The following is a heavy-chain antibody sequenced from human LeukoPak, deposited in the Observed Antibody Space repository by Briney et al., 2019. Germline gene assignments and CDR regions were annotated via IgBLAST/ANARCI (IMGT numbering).Heavy chain of an antibody. J-gene: IGHJ4*02. Sequence: GGSLRLSCAASGFTFSSYAMHWVRQAPGKGLEWVAVISYDGSNKYYADSVKGRFTISRDNSKNTLYLQMNSLRAEDTAVYYCARDSPDLGGSREYYFDYWGQGTLVTVSS. D-gene: IGHD3-16*01. CDR2: ISYDGSNK. V-gene: IGHV3-30-3*01. CDR1: GFTFSSYA. CDR3: ARDSPDLGGSREYYFDY.